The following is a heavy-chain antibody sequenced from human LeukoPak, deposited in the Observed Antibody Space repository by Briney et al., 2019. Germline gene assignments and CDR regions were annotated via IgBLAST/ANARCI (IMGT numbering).Heavy chain of an antibody. D-gene: IGHD3-3*01. CDR3: ARDRYYDVLGRDAFDL. J-gene: IGHJ3*01. CDR2: IIPILGIA. Sequence: SVKVSCKASGGTFSSYAISWVRQAPGQGLEWMGRIIPILGIANYAQKFQGRVTITADKSTSTAYMELSSLRADDTAVYYCARDRYYDVLGRDAFDLWGQGTMVTVSS. CDR1: GGTFSSYA. V-gene: IGHV1-69*04.